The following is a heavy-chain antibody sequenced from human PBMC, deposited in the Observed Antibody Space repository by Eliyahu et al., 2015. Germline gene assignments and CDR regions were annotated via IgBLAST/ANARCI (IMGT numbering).Heavy chain of an antibody. CDR3: ARHWGESSSTASFDY. CDR2: IHYSGST. CDR1: GGSISTYY. D-gene: IGHD3-16*01. J-gene: IGHJ4*02. Sequence: QVELQESGPGLVKPSETLSLTCTVSGGSISTYYWSWVRQSPGKGLEWIGYIHYSGSTNYNPSLKSRVTISVDTFKNQFSLKLNSMTAADTAVYYCARHWGESSSTASFDYWGQGALVTVSS. V-gene: IGHV4-59*08.